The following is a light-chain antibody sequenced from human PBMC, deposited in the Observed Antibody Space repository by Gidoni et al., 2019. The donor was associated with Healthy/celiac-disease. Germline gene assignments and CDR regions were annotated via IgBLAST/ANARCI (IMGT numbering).Light chain of an antibody. V-gene: IGLV3-21*02. J-gene: IGLJ1*01. CDR2: DDS. CDR1: NIGSKS. Sequence: SYVLTQPPSVSVAPGQTARITCGGNNIGSKSVHWYQQKPGQAPVLVVYDDSDRPSGLPERFSGSNSGNTATLTISRVEAGDEADYYCQVWDSSSDHPIFGTGTKVTVL. CDR3: QVWDSSSDHPI.